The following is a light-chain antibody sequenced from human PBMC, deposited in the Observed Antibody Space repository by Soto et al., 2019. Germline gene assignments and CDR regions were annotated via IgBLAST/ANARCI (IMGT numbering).Light chain of an antibody. CDR1: SSDVGGYNY. V-gene: IGLV2-14*01. CDR3: TSYSSSSALV. CDR2: DVS. Sequence: QSALTQPASVSGSPGQSITISCTGTSSDVGGYNYVSWYQQHAGKATKLMIYDVSNPPSGVSNRFSGYKSGNTAPLTISGLQAEEEDDYYSTSYSSSSALVFGGGTKLTVL. J-gene: IGLJ2*01.